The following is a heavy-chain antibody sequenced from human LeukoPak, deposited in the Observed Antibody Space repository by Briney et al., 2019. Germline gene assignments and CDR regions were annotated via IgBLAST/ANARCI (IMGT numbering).Heavy chain of an antibody. CDR2: IYYSGST. D-gene: IGHD5-18*01. CDR1: GGSISSYY. Sequence: PSETLSLTCTVSGGSISSYYWSWTRQPPGKGLEWIGYIYYSGSTNYNPSLKSRVTISVDTSKNQFSLKLSSVTAADTAVYYCARGNSYGSYYFDYWGQGTLVTVSS. J-gene: IGHJ4*02. V-gene: IGHV4-59*01. CDR3: ARGNSYGSYYFDY.